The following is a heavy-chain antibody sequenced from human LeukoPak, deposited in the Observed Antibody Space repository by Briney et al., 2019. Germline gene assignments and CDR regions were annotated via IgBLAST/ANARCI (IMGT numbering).Heavy chain of an antibody. CDR2: ISSGGST. V-gene: IGHV3-23*01. J-gene: IGHJ3*02. CDR3: ARDYGRGLNLAFDI. CDR1: GFTFSSYT. Sequence: PAGGSLRLSCAASGFTFSSYTMSWVRQAPGKGLEWVSAISSGGSTYYADSVKGRFTISRDNAKNSLYLQMNSLRAEDTALYYCARDYGRGLNLAFDIWGQGTMVTVSS. D-gene: IGHD1-14*01.